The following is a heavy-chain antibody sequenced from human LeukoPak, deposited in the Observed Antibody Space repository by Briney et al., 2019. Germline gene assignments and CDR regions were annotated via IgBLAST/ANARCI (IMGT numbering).Heavy chain of an antibody. CDR3: VRRNKGPADV. V-gene: IGHV4-59*01. J-gene: IGHJ6*02. CDR2: IHYSGST. Sequence: GSLRLSCAASGFTFDDYAMHWVRQTPGKGLEWIGYIHYSGSTTYNPSLKSRVTISVDTSENQFSLNLSSVTAADTAVYYCVRRNKGPADVWGQGTTVTVS. D-gene: IGHD1-14*01. CDR1: GFTFDDYA.